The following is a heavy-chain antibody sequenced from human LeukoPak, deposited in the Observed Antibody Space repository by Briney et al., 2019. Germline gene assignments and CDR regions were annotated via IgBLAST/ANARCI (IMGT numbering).Heavy chain of an antibody. Sequence: PGGSLRLSCAASGFTFSRYWMSWLRQPPGKGLEWIGEINHSGSTNYNPSLKSRVTISVDTSKNQFSLKLSPMTAADTAVYYCARGLLGYCSGGSCFARPRTWRGMLFDIWGQGTMVTVSS. CDR1: GFTFSRYW. CDR3: ARGLLGYCSGGSCFARPRTWRGMLFDI. CDR2: INHSGST. J-gene: IGHJ3*02. D-gene: IGHD2-15*01. V-gene: IGHV4-34*01.